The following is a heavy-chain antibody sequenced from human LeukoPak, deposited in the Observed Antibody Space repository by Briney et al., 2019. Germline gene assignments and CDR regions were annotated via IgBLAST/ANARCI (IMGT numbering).Heavy chain of an antibody. D-gene: IGHD1-7*01. Sequence: ASVKVSCKASGYSFTYHSMHWVGQAPGQGVEWRGWITPNSGGTNYAQKFQGRVTMTRDPSISTAYMELSRLRSDDTAVYYCARDFAGTTSRYNCYAMDVWGQGTTVTVSS. J-gene: IGHJ6*02. V-gene: IGHV1-2*02. CDR2: ITPNSGGT. CDR3: ARDFAGTTSRYNCYAMDV. CDR1: GYSFTYHS.